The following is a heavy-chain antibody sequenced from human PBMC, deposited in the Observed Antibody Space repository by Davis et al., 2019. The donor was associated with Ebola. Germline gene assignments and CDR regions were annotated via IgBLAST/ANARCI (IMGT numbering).Heavy chain of an antibody. CDR1: GFTFSSYL. CDR3: ARTSSSWSSMDF. J-gene: IGHJ6*03. V-gene: IGHV3-74*01. D-gene: IGHD6-13*01. CDR2: INGDGSST. Sequence: GESLKTSCAASGFTFSSYLRHWVRQPPGKGLLWVSRINGDGSSTTYADSVKGRFTISRDTAKNTLYLQMNSLRAEDTAVYYCARTSSSWSSMDFWGKGTTVTVSS.